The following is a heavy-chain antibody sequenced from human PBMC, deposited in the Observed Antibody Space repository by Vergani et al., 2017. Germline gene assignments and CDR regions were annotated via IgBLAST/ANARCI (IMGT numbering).Heavy chain of an antibody. CDR2: ISAYNGNT. V-gene: IGHV1-18*04. CDR3: AREQWLPIDYFDY. J-gene: IGHJ4*02. Sequence: QVQLVQSGAEVKKPGASVKVSCKASGYTFTSYGISWVRQAPGQGLEWMGWISAYNGNTNYAQKPQGRVTMSTDTSTSTAYRELRSLRSDDAAVYYCAREQWLPIDYFDYWGQGTLVTVSS. CDR1: GYTFTSYG. D-gene: IGHD6-19*01.